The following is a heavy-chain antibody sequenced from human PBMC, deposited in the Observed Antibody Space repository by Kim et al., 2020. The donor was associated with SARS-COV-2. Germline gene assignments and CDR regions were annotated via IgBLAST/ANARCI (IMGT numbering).Heavy chain of an antibody. Sequence: GGSLRLSCAASGFTFSSYWMSWVRQAPGKGLEWVANIKQDGSEKYYVDSVKGRFTISRDNAKNSLYLQMNSLRAEDTAVYYCARGGYDYVWGSYRYPSDYWGQGTLVTVSS. D-gene: IGHD3-16*02. CDR3: ARGGYDYVWGSYRYPSDY. V-gene: IGHV3-7*03. J-gene: IGHJ4*02. CDR2: IKQDGSEK. CDR1: GFTFSSYW.